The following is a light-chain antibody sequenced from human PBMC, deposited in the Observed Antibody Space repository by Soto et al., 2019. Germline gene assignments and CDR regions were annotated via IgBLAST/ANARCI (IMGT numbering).Light chain of an antibody. V-gene: IGKV1-5*01. CDR1: QSISSW. CDR3: QHYNSYSEA. J-gene: IGKJ1*01. CDR2: DAS. Sequence: DIHMTQSPSSVSASVGDRVTITCRASQSISSWLAWYQQKPGKAPKLLIYDASSLESGVPSRFSGSGSGTEFTLTISSLQPDDFATYYCQHYNSYSEAFGQGTKVDI.